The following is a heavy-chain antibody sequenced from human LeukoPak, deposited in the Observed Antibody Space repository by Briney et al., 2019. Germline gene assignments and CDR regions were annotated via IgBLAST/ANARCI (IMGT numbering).Heavy chain of an antibody. CDR3: ASGGVGARPD. CDR2: IYISGAI. CDR1: GGYINSGNYY. Sequence: PSETLSLTCTVSGGYINSGNYYWNWIRQPAGKGLEWIGRIYISGAINYNPSLKSRVTISVETSKKQSSLKLTSVTAADTAVYYCASGGVGARPDWGQGTLVIVSS. V-gene: IGHV4-61*02. D-gene: IGHD1-26*01. J-gene: IGHJ4*02.